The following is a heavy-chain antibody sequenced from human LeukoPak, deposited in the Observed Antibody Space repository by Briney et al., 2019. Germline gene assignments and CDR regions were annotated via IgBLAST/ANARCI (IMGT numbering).Heavy chain of an antibody. Sequence: ASVKVSCKVSGYTLTELSMHWVRQAPGKGLEWMGGFDPEDGETIYAQKFQGRVTMTEDTSTDTAYMELSSLRSEDTAMYYCATYSGYYLGFDYWGQGTLVTVSS. CDR1: GYTLTELS. J-gene: IGHJ4*02. CDR2: FDPEDGET. V-gene: IGHV1-24*01. CDR3: ATYSGYYLGFDY. D-gene: IGHD5-12*01.